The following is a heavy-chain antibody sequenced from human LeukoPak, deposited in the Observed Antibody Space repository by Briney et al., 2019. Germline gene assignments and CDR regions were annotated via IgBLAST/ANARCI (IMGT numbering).Heavy chain of an antibody. CDR3: ARDQEGFDY. CDR1: GGTFSSYA. CDR2: IYPRDGST. Sequence: ASVKVPCKASGGTFSSYAISWVRQAPGQGLEWMGMIYPRDGSTSYAQKFQGRVTVTRDTSTSTVHMELSGLRSEDTAVYYCARDQEGFDYWGQGTLVTVSS. V-gene: IGHV1-46*01. J-gene: IGHJ4*02.